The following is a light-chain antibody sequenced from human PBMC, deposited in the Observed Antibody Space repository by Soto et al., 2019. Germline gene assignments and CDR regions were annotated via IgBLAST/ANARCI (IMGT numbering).Light chain of an antibody. CDR3: QQYGDSPPGLT. V-gene: IGKV3D-15*01. CDR2: AAS. J-gene: IGKJ4*01. Sequence: VMTQSPATLSVSPGESATLSCRASQNVFTNVAWYRQKPGQAPRLLIYAASTRAAAVPDRFTGSGSGTDFALTISRLEPEDFGVYYCQQYGDSPPGLTFGGGTKVDIK. CDR1: QNVFTN.